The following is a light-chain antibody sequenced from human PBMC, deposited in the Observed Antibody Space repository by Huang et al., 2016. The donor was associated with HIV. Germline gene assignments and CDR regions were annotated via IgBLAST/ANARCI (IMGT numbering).Light chain of an antibody. CDR3: QQYNNWHLT. V-gene: IGKV3-15*01. Sequence: IVMTQTPATLPVSPGGRATLSCRASQSVSTNLAWYQQKPGQTPRLIIYGSTTRATGGPARVSGSGSGTDFTLTINSLQSEDFGIYYCQQYNNWHLTFGGGTKV. J-gene: IGKJ4*01. CDR2: GST. CDR1: QSVSTN.